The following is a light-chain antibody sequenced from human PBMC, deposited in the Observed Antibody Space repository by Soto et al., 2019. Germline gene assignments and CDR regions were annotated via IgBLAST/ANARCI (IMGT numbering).Light chain of an antibody. V-gene: IGKV1-17*03. CDR3: LQHNRYPYT. Sequence: DIHMSQSPSPMSASVGDRVTLTCRASQGISNYVAWFQQKPGKVPKRLIYGASSLQSGVASRFSGSGSGTEFTLTLSSLQPEDFATHYCLQHNRYPYTFGQGTKVDI. CDR2: GAS. CDR1: QGISNY. J-gene: IGKJ2*01.